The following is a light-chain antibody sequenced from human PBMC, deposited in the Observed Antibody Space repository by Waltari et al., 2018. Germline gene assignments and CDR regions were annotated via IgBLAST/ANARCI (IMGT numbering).Light chain of an antibody. CDR3: QQYGGSPIT. CDR2: AAS. Sequence: EIVLPQSPGTVSLSPGERATLSCRASQTVNRRSLAWYQQKPGQAPRLLINAASSRVTGIPDRVSGSGSGTDFNITISKVEPEDSAVYYCQQYGGSPITFGQGTRLEIK. J-gene: IGKJ5*01. CDR1: QTVNRRS. V-gene: IGKV3-20*01.